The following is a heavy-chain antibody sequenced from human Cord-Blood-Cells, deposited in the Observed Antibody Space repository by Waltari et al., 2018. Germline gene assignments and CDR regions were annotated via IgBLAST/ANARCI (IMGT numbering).Heavy chain of an antibody. Sequence: QVQLVQSGAEVKKPGASVTVSCQVSGYTLPELSMHWVGQAPGKGLEWMGGFDPEDGETIYAQKFQGRVTMTEDTSTDTAYMELSSLRSEDTAVYYCATASDDFWSGYYWFDPWGQGTLVTVSS. CDR3: ATASDDFWSGYYWFDP. CDR2: FDPEDGET. D-gene: IGHD3-3*01. V-gene: IGHV1-24*01. CDR1: GYTLPELS. J-gene: IGHJ5*02.